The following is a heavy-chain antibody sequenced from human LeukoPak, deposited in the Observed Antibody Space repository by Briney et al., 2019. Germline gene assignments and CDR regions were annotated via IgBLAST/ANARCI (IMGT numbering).Heavy chain of an antibody. J-gene: IGHJ4*02. CDR1: GFTFSDYY. V-gene: IGHV3-11*01. D-gene: IGHD2-2*01. Sequence: GGSLRLSCAASGFTFSDYYMSWIRQPPGKGLEWVSYISSSGSTIYYADSVKGRFTISRDNAKNSLYLQMNSLRAEDTAVYYCARVGGTDSSTTYFDYWGQGTLVTVSS. CDR2: ISSSGSTI. CDR3: ARVGGTDSSTTYFDY.